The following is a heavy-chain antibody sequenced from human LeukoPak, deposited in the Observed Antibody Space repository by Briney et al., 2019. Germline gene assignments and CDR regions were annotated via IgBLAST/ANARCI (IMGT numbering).Heavy chain of an antibody. CDR3: ARGRAAAGKLDY. CDR1: GGSISSYY. CDR2: IYTSGST. D-gene: IGHD6-13*01. J-gene: IGHJ4*02. Sequence: SETLSLTCTVSGGSISSYYWSWIRQPAGKGLEWIGHIYTSGSTNYNPSLKSRVTMSVDTSKNQFSLKLSSVTAADTAVYYCARGRAAAGKLDYWGQGTLVTVSS. V-gene: IGHV4-4*07.